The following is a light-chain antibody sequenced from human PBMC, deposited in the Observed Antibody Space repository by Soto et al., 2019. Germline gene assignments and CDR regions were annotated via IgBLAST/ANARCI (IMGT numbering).Light chain of an antibody. Sequence: EIVLTQSPATLSLSAGERVTLSCRASQSVSSYLAWYQQKPGQAPRLLIYDASNRATGIPARFSGSGSGTDFTLTISSLEPEDFAVYYCQQYGSSRTFGQGTKVDI. CDR2: DAS. CDR1: QSVSSY. V-gene: IGKV3-11*01. J-gene: IGKJ1*01. CDR3: QQYGSSRT.